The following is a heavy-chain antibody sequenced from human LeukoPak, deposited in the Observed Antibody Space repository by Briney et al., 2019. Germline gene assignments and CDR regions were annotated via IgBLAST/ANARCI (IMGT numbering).Heavy chain of an antibody. J-gene: IGHJ4*02. CDR2: ISGYNANT. V-gene: IGHV1-18*01. Sequence: RASVKVSCKASGYTFTSYGISWVRQAPGQGLEWMGWISGYNANTNSAQKLQGRVTMTTDTSTSTAYMELRSLRSDDTAVYYCARSFRPFNSATWFLSFDSWGPGTLVAVSS. CDR3: ARSFRPFNSATWFLSFDS. CDR1: GYTFTSYG. D-gene: IGHD3-10*01.